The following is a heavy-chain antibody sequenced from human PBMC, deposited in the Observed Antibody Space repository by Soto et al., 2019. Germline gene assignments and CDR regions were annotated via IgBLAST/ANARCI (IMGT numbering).Heavy chain of an antibody. Sequence: EVQLVESGGGLVKPGGSLRLSCAASGGTFSSYSMVWVRQAAGKGREWVSYISSSSSSIYYSDSVKARLTTSRDNAKNSTYLQMNSLRVADTAVYDCARELGFAAGARMHVWRQGTTVPVSS. CDR1: GGTFSSYS. CDR3: ARELGFAAGARMHV. D-gene: IGHD3-10*01. J-gene: IGHJ6*01. CDR2: ISSSSSSI. V-gene: IGHV3-48*01.